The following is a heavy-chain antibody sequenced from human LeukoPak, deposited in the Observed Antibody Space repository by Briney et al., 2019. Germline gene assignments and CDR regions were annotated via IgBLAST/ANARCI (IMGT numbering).Heavy chain of an antibody. CDR1: GFTFDDYA. CDR3: AASLRGYSYGYQVY. CDR2: ISWNSGSI. J-gene: IGHJ4*02. V-gene: IGHV3-9*01. Sequence: GGSLRLSCAASGFTFDDYAMHWVRQAPGKGLEWVSGISWNSGSIGYADSVKGRFTISRDNAKNSLYLQMNSLRAEDTAVYYCAASLRGYSYGYQVYWGQGTLVTVSS. D-gene: IGHD5-18*01.